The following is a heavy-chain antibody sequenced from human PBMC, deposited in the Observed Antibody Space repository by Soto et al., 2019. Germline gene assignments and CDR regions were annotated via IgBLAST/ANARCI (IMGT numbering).Heavy chain of an antibody. D-gene: IGHD2-2*01. CDR1: RGSFSGYY. J-gene: IGHJ4*02. CDR3: ARVGQQPSDY. V-gene: IGHV4-34*12. CDR2: IIHTGST. Sequence: SETLSLTCAVSRGSFSGYYWSWVRQFPGKGLEWIGEIIHTGSTNYNPSLKSRVTMSIDTSKKEISLKLSSVTAANTAVYYCARVGQQPSDYWGQGTLVTVSS.